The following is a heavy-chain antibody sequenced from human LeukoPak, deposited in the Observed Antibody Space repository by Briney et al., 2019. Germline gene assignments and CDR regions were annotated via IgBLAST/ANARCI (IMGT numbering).Heavy chain of an antibody. CDR1: GYTFTSYG. J-gene: IGHJ5*02. CDR2: ISPYNGNT. Sequence: ASVKVSCKASGYTFTSYGISWVRQAPGQGLEWMGWISPYNGNTNYAQKLQGRVTMTTDTSTSTAYMELRSLRSDDTAVYYWARAMITFGGVYNWFDPWGQGTLVTVSS. CDR3: ARAMITFGGVYNWFDP. V-gene: IGHV1-18*01. D-gene: IGHD3-16*01.